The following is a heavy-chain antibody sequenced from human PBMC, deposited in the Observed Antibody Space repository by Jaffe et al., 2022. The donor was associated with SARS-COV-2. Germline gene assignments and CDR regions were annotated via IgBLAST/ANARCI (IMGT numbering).Heavy chain of an antibody. CDR3: ARGGVDYSAPDY. CDR2: IYTDGST. V-gene: IGHV3-53*01. CDR1: GFTVSSKY. J-gene: IGHJ4*02. D-gene: IGHD3-9*01. Sequence: EVQLVDSGGGLIQPGGSLTLSCAASGFTVSSKYMSWFRQAPGKGLEWVSGIYTDGSTYYADSVKGRFTISRDNSKSTLYLQMNSLRAEDTAMYYCARGGVDYSAPDYWGQGTLVTVSS.